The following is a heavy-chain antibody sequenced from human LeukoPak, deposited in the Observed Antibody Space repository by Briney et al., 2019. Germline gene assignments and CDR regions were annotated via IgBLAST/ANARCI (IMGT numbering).Heavy chain of an antibody. V-gene: IGHV1-46*01. D-gene: IGHD6-13*01. Sequence: ALVKVSCKASGYTFTNYYIHWVRQAPGQGLEWMGIINPSGGSTTYAQKFQGRVTMTRDTSTRTVYMELRSLRSEDTAVYYCARSPHGSSLSWFDPWGQGTLVTVSS. CDR1: GYTFTNYY. J-gene: IGHJ5*02. CDR2: INPSGGST. CDR3: ARSPHGSSLSWFDP.